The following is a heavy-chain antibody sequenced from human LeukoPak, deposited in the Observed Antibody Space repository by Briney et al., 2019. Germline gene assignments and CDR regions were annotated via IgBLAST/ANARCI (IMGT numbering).Heavy chain of an antibody. V-gene: IGHV4-39*07. CDR3: ARTLLLAAAGTGDAFDI. CDR2: FYYSGSI. CDR1: GGSISSTSYY. D-gene: IGHD6-13*01. Sequence: SETLSLTCIVSGGSISSTSYYWGWIRQSPGKGLEWIGSFYYSGSIFDNRSLRSRVTISIDMSKNQFLLKLTSVTAADTAVYYCARTLLLAAAGTGDAFDIWGQGTMVTVSS. J-gene: IGHJ3*02.